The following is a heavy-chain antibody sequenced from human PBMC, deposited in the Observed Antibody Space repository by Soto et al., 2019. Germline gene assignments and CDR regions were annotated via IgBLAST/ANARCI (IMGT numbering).Heavy chain of an antibody. CDR2: IIPIFGTA. CDR1: GGTFSSYA. CDR3: ARARTRIRYDFWSGYDY. Sequence: SVKVSCKASGGTFSSYAISWVRQAPGQGLEWMGGIIPIFGTANYAQKFQGRVTITADKSTSTAYMELSSLRSEDTAVYYCARARTRIRYDFWSGYDYWGQGTLVTVSS. V-gene: IGHV1-69*06. J-gene: IGHJ4*02. D-gene: IGHD3-3*01.